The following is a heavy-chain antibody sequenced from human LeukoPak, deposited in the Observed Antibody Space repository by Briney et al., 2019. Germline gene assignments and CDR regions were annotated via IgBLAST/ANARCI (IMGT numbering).Heavy chain of an antibody. CDR2: IYYSGST. D-gene: IGHD1-26*01. CDR1: GGSISSGDYY. V-gene: IGHV4-30-4*01. Sequence: SETLSLTCTVSGGSISSGDYYWSWIRQPPGKGLGWIGYIYYSGSTYYNPSLKSRVTISVDTSKNQFSLKLSSVTAADTAVYYCARDSVGRFDYWGQGTLVTVSS. CDR3: ARDSVGRFDY. J-gene: IGHJ4*02.